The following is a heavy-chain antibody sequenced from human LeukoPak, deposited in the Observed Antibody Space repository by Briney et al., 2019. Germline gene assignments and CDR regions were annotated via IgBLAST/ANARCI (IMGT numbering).Heavy chain of an antibody. V-gene: IGHV3-11*01. CDR1: GFTFSDYY. J-gene: IGHJ3*02. D-gene: IGHD2-15*01. Sequence: GGSLRLSCAASGFTFSDYYMSWIRQAPGKGLEWVSYISSSGSTIYYPDSVKGRFIISRDNAKNSLYLQMNSLRAEDTAVYYCARGPKACSGGSCYCFAFDIWGQGTMVTVSS. CDR2: ISSSGSTI. CDR3: ARGPKACSGGSCYCFAFDI.